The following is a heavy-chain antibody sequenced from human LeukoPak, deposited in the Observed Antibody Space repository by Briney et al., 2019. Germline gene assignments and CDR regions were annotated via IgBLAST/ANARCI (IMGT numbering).Heavy chain of an antibody. CDR1: GFTFNNYA. CDR2: ITVGGADT. D-gene: IGHD1-20*01. CDR3: AMLASQDLTSWFDY. V-gene: IGHV3-23*01. Sequence: PGGSLRLSCAASGFTFNNYAMSWVRQAPGKGLEWVSTITVGGADTNYADSVKGRFTISRDNFKNTLYLQMNSLRAEDTALYYCAMLASQDLTSWFDYWGQGTLVTVSS. J-gene: IGHJ4*02.